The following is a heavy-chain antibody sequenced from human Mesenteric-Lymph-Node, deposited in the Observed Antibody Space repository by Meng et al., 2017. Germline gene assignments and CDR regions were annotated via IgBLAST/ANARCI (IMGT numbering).Heavy chain of an antibody. D-gene: IGHD3-9*01. Sequence: QVQLQEGGAGMLKPSETLSLTCAVYGGSFSGYYWSWIRQPPGKGLEWIGEINHSGSTNYNPSLKSRVTISVDTSKNQFSLKLSSVTAADTAVYYCARDSDILTGYDYWGQGTLVTVSS. J-gene: IGHJ4*02. CDR1: GGSFSGYY. V-gene: IGHV4-34*02. CDR3: ARDSDILTGYDY. CDR2: INHSGST.